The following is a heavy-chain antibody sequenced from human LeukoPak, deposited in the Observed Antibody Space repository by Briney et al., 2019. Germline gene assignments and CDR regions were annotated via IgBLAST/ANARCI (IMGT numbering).Heavy chain of an antibody. CDR2: IKQDGSEK. J-gene: IGHJ4*02. D-gene: IGHD3-16*01. CDR3: ARGLVGN. Sequence: GGSLRLSCAASGFTFSIYWMSWVRQAPGKGLEWVANIKQDGSEKYYVDSVKGRFTTSRDNAKNSLYLQMNSLRAEDTAVYYCARGLVGNWGQGTLVTVSS. V-gene: IGHV3-7*04. CDR1: GFTFSIYW.